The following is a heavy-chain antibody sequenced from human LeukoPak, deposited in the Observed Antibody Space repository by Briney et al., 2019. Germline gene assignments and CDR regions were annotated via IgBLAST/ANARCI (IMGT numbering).Heavy chain of an antibody. V-gene: IGHV3-30*18. CDR2: ISYDGSNK. CDR3: AKGMTTVALDAFDI. D-gene: IGHD4-23*01. J-gene: IGHJ3*02. Sequence: GSLRLSCAASGFTFSSYGMHWVRQAPGKGLEWVAVISYDGSNKYYADSVKGRFTISRDISKNTLYLQMNSLRAEDTAVYYCAKGMTTVALDAFDIWGQGTMVTVSS. CDR1: GFTFSSYG.